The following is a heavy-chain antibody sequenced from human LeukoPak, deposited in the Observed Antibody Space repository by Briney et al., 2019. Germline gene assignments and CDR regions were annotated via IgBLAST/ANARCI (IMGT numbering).Heavy chain of an antibody. D-gene: IGHD3-22*01. Sequence: SVKVSCKASGGTFSSYAISWVRQAPGQGLEWMGRIIPIFGTANYAQKFQGRVTITTDESTSTAYMELSSLRSDDTAVYYCARDSSGFRTGPATFDPWGQGTLVTVSS. CDR2: IIPIFGTA. CDR3: ARDSSGFRTGPATFDP. J-gene: IGHJ5*02. CDR1: GGTFSSYA. V-gene: IGHV1-69*05.